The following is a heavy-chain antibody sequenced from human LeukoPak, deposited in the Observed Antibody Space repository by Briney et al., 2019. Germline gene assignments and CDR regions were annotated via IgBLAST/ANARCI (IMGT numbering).Heavy chain of an antibody. CDR3: ARHGTDFDWLSPLSQLDY. CDR2: INHSGST. D-gene: IGHD3-9*01. V-gene: IGHV4-34*01. Sequence: PSETLSLTCAVYGGSFSGYYWSWIRQPPGKGLEWIGEINHSGSTNYNPSLKSRVTISVDTSKNQFSLKLSSVTAADTAVYYSARHGTDFDWLSPLSQLDYWGQGTLVTVSS. CDR1: GGSFSGYY. J-gene: IGHJ4*02.